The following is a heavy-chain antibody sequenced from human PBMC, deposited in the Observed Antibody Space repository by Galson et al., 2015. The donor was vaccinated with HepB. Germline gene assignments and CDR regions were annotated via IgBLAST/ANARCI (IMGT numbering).Heavy chain of an antibody. D-gene: IGHD6-13*01. CDR2: ISGSGGST. Sequence: SLRLSCAASGFTFSSYAMSWVRQAPGKGLEWVSAISGSGGSTYYADSVKGRFTISRDNSKNTLYLQMNSLRAEDTAVYYCARGRRSSSSWLNRGWSDPWGQGTLVTVSS. CDR3: ARGRRSSSSWLNRGWSDP. J-gene: IGHJ5*02. CDR1: GFTFSSYA. V-gene: IGHV3-23*01.